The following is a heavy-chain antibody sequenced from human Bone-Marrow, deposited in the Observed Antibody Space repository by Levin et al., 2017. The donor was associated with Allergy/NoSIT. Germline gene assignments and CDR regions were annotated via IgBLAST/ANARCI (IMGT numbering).Heavy chain of an antibody. J-gene: IGHJ6*03. D-gene: IGHD2-15*01. V-gene: IGHV3-74*01. Sequence: PGGSLRLSCSASGFTFSGYWMHWVRQAPGKGLEWVSRIYNDGSTTNYADSVKGRFTISRDNVKNTLYLQMSSLRAEDTAVYYCVRDRGSSSLYLDVWGTGTTVIVSS. CDR1: GFTFSGYW. CDR3: VRDRGSSSLYLDV. CDR2: IYNDGSTT.